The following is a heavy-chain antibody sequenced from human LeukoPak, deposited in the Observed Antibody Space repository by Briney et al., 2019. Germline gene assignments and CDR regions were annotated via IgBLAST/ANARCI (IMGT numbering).Heavy chain of an antibody. J-gene: IGHJ4*02. CDR1: GYTFTSYD. V-gene: IGHV1-8*01. CDR3: ARGVRGITIFGVVTAYYFDY. CDR2: MNPNSDNT. D-gene: IGHD3-3*01. Sequence: EASVKVSCKASGYTFTSYDINWVRQATGQGLEWMGWMNPNSDNTGYAQKFQGRVTMTRNTSISTAYMELSSLRSEDTAVYYCARGVRGITIFGVVTAYYFDYWGQGTLVTVSS.